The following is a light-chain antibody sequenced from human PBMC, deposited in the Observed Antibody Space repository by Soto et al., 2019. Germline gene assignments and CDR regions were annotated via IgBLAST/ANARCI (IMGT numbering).Light chain of an antibody. Sequence: DIQMPQSPSSLSASVGDRVTITCRASQTISNSLHWYQQKAGKAPKVLIYAAVTLQSGVPSRFSGSGSGTDFTLTIVSLQPEDFATYYCQQNYSTPPVTFGGGTKVEIK. J-gene: IGKJ4*01. CDR1: QTISNS. V-gene: IGKV1-39*01. CDR3: QQNYSTPPVT. CDR2: AAV.